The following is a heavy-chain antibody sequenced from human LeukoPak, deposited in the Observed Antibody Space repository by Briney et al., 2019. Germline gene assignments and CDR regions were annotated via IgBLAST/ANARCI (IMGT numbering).Heavy chain of an antibody. CDR2: IYSGGST. CDR1: GFTFTTYS. Sequence: PGGSLRLSCEASGFTFTTYSMTWVRQAPGKGLEWVSVIYSGGSTYYADSVKGRFTISRDNSKNTLYLQMNSLRAEDTAVYYCARDRGSGSFDYWGQGTLVTVSS. J-gene: IGHJ4*02. D-gene: IGHD3-10*01. CDR3: ARDRGSGSFDY. V-gene: IGHV3-66*01.